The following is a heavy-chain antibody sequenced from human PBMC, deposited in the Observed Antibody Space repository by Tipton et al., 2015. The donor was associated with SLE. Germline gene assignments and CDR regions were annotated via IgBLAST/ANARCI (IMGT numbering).Heavy chain of an antibody. D-gene: IGHD3-10*02. J-gene: IGHJ4*02. CDR3: ARRPSYV. V-gene: IGHV4-34*01. Sequence: TLSLTCTVSGGSISGYYWSWIRQPPGKGLEWIGEINHGGSTNYNPSLKSRVTISVDTSKNQFSLKLSSVTAADTAVYYCARRPSYVWGQGTLVTVSS. CDR1: GGSISGYY. CDR2: INHGGST.